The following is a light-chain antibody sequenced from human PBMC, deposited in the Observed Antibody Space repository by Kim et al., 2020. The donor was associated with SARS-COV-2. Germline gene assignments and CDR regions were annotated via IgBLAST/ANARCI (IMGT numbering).Light chain of an antibody. J-gene: IGKJ1*01. CDR1: QGISDD. V-gene: IGKV1-27*01. CDR3: QKYNRAPWT. CDR2: AAT. Sequence: TLTRRASQGISDDMTWSQQTPRDAPSLLVYAATALRLGVSSRFSGSGSGTDFTLTISDLQPEDVATYYCQKYNRAPWTFGRGTKVDIK.